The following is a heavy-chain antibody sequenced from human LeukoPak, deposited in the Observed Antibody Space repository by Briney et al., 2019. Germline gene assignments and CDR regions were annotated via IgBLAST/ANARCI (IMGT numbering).Heavy chain of an antibody. CDR1: HDSISNYY. J-gene: IGHJ4*02. Sequence: SETLSLTCTVSHDSISNYYWSWIRQPPGKGLEWIGYVYVSGSTNYNPSLKSRVTISVDTSKNQFSLKLSSVTAADTAVYYCARTDCSGGSCSFDYWGQGTLVTVSS. CDR3: ARTDCSGGSCSFDY. V-gene: IGHV4-59*01. D-gene: IGHD2-15*01. CDR2: VYVSGST.